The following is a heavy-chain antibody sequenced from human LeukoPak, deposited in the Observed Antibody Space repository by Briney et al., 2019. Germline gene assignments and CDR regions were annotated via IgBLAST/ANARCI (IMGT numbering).Heavy chain of an antibody. Sequence: GGSLRLSCAASGFTFSSYAMSWVRQAPGKGLEWVSAISGSGGSTYYADSVKGRFTISRDNAKNSLYLQMNSLRAEDTAVYYCARYDSSGYDAFDIWGQGTMVTVSS. CDR1: GFTFSSYA. CDR2: ISGSGGST. D-gene: IGHD3-22*01. V-gene: IGHV3-23*01. J-gene: IGHJ3*02. CDR3: ARYDSSGYDAFDI.